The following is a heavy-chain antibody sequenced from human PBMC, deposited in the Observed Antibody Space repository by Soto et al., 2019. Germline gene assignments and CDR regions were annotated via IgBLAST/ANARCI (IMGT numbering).Heavy chain of an antibody. Sequence: QVQLVESGGGVVQPGRSLRLSCAASGFTFSSYGMHWVRQAPGKGLEWVAVIWYDGSNKYYADSVKGRFTISRDNSKNTLYLQMNSLRAEDTAVYYCATTSCGFRPHYYYGMDVWGQGTTVTVSS. CDR2: IWYDGSNK. D-gene: IGHD2-21*01. J-gene: IGHJ6*02. V-gene: IGHV3-33*01. CDR3: ATTSCGFRPHYYYGMDV. CDR1: GFTFSSYG.